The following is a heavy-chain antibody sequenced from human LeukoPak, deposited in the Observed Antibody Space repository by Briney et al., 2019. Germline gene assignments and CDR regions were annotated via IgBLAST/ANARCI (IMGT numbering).Heavy chain of an antibody. V-gene: IGHV3-48*03. CDR3: ATDI. Sequence: GGSLRLSCAASGFTFSSYAINWVRQAPGKGPEWISYISSSGSPIYYADSVKGRFTISRDNAKNSLYLQMTSLRAEDTAVYYCATDIWGQGTMVTVSS. J-gene: IGHJ3*02. CDR1: GFTFSSYA. CDR2: ISSSGSPI.